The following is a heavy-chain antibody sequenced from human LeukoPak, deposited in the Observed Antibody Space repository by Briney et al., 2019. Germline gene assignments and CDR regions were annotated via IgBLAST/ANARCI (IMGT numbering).Heavy chain of an antibody. Sequence: ASVKVSCKASGYTFTSYGIIWVRQAPGQGLEWMGWISAYNGNTNYAQKLQGRVTMTTDTSTSTAYMELRSLRSDDTAVYYCARDRNGSGSYYPPPFGYWGQGTLVTVSS. CDR2: ISAYNGNT. V-gene: IGHV1-18*01. D-gene: IGHD3-10*01. J-gene: IGHJ4*02. CDR1: GYTFTSYG. CDR3: ARDRNGSGSYYPPPFGY.